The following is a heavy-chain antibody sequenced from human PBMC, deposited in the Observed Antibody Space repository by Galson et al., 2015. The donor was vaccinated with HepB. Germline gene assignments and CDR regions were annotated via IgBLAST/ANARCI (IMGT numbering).Heavy chain of an antibody. V-gene: IGHV3-33*01. J-gene: IGHJ6*02. CDR2: IWYDGSYK. Sequence: SLRLSCAASGFTFSSFLMHWVRQAPGKGLEWVAVIWYDGSYKFYADSVKCRFTLSRDNSKNTLERQLNNLRVADTAVYYFARQLLVGGGLDVWGQGTTVTVSS. CDR1: GFTFSSFL. D-gene: IGHD3-10*01. CDR3: ARQLLVGGGLDV.